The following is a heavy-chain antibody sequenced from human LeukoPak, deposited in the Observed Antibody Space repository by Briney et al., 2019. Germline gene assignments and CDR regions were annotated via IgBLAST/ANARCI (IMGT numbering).Heavy chain of an antibody. J-gene: IGHJ4*02. D-gene: IGHD2-2*01. Sequence: GGSLRLSCAASGFTVSTYYMTWVRQAPGKGLESVSVIYSGGSTYYADSVKGRFTVSRDNSKNTLYLQMNSLRAEDTAMYYCARGLGYCTSTTCLLPFDYWGQGTLVTVSS. V-gene: IGHV3-53*01. CDR2: IYSGGST. CDR1: GFTVSTYY. CDR3: ARGLGYCTSTTCLLPFDY.